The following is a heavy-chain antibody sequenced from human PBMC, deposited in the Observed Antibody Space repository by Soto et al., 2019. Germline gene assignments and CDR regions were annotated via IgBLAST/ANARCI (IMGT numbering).Heavy chain of an antibody. V-gene: IGHV4-34*01. CDR2: INHSGST. D-gene: IGHD6-13*01. Sequence: SETLSLTCAVYGGSFSGYYWSWIRQPPGKGLEWIGEINHSGSTNYNPSLKSRVTISVDTSKNQFSLKLSSVTAADTAVYYCARGRGAAVNHYYYYYGMDVWGQGTTVTVSS. J-gene: IGHJ6*02. CDR1: GGSFSGYY. CDR3: ARGRGAAVNHYYYYYGMDV.